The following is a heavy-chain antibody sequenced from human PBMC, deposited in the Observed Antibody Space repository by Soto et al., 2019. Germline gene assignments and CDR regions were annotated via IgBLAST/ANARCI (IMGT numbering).Heavy chain of an antibody. CDR3: PRLVVRSYYYDY. CDR2: IYYSGTT. CDR1: GGSISSTNYY. Sequence: QLQLQESGPGLVKPSETLSLTCTVSGGSISSTNYYWGWIRQPPGKGLEWIGSIYYSGTTYYNPPLKSRVTIAVATSKNQFSLKLSSVTAADTAVYYCPRLVVRSYYYDYWGQGTLVTVSS. V-gene: IGHV4-39*01. D-gene: IGHD2-15*01. J-gene: IGHJ4*02.